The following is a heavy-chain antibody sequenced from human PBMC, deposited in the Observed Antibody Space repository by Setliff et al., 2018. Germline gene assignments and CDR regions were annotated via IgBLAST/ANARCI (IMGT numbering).Heavy chain of an antibody. CDR3: ARSAGIAMARRDIFDI. Sequence: PSETLSLTCAVSGGSISSGGYSWSWIRQPPGKGLEWIGYIYHSGSTYYNPSLKSRVTISVDRSKNQFSLKLSSVTAADTAVYYCARSAGIAMARRDIFDIWGQGTVVTVSS. D-gene: IGHD6-19*01. CDR1: GGSISSGGYS. CDR2: IYHSGST. V-gene: IGHV4-30-2*01. J-gene: IGHJ3*02.